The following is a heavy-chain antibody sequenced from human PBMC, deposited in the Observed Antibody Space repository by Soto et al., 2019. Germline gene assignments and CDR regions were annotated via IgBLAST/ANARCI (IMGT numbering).Heavy chain of an antibody. Sequence: PGGSLRLSCEASGFTFTFECYELIWVRQAPGKGLDWVACISSLGHTTYYADSVKGRFTISRDNAKNLLFLEMNTLRCEDTAVYYCVRDTEGYKGMDVWGQGTTVTVSS. J-gene: IGHJ6*02. V-gene: IGHV3-48*03. CDR3: VRDTEGYKGMDV. CDR1: GFTFTFECYE. CDR2: ISSLGHTT. D-gene: IGHD1-1*01.